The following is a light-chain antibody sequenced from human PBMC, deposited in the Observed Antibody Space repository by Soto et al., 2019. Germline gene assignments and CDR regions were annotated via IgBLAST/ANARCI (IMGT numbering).Light chain of an antibody. Sequence: QSALTQPASVYGSPGQSITISCTGTRSDVGGYNYVSWYQQHPGKAPKLMIYEVSNRPSGVSNRFSGSKSGNTASLTISGLQAEDEADYYCSSYTSSSTSYVFGTGTKVTVL. CDR3: SSYTSSSTSYV. CDR2: EVS. CDR1: RSDVGGYNY. J-gene: IGLJ1*01. V-gene: IGLV2-14*01.